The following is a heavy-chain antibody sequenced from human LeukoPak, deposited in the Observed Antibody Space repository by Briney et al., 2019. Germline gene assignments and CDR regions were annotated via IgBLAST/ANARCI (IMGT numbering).Heavy chain of an antibody. CDR1: GGSISSHY. CDR3: ARDYYDSSGARNWFDP. J-gene: IGHJ5*02. Sequence: SETLSLTCTVSGGSISSHYWSWIRQPPGKGLEWIGYIYYSGSTNYNPSLKSRVTISVDTSKNQFSLKLSSVAAADTAVYYCARDYYDSSGARNWFDPWGQGTLVTVSS. CDR2: IYYSGST. V-gene: IGHV4-59*11. D-gene: IGHD3-22*01.